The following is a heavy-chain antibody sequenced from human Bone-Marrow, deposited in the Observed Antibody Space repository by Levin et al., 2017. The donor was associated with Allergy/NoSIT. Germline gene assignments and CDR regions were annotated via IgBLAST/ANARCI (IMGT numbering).Heavy chain of an antibody. J-gene: IGHJ6*02. Sequence: PGGSLRLSCTVSGGSIINYYWTWIRQPPGKGLEWIGFIYYSGNTDYSPSLQSRVTISVDTSKNQLSLNLRSVTAADTATYYCARTPPRLDTYNYYGMDVWGQGTSVTVSS. CDR3: ARTPPRLDTYNYYGMDV. V-gene: IGHV4-59*01. D-gene: IGHD3-16*01. CDR2: IYYSGNT. CDR1: GGSIINYY.